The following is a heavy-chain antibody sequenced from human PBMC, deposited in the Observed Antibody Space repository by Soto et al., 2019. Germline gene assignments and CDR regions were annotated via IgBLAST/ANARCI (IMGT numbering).Heavy chain of an antibody. CDR1: GGSINSYY. D-gene: IGHD7-27*01. CDR2: IYYSGST. V-gene: IGHV4-59*01. CDR3: ARDPGEYYYRMDV. J-gene: IGHJ6*02. Sequence: KPSETLSLTCAVYGGSINSYYWSWIRQPPGKGLEWIGYIYYSGSTNYNPSLKSRVTISVDTSKNQFSLKLSSVTAADTAVYYCARDPGEYYYRMDVWGQGTTVTVSS.